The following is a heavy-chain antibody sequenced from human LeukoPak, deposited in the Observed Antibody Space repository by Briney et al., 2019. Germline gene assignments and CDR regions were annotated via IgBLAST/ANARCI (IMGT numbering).Heavy chain of an antibody. V-gene: IGHV4-39*07. D-gene: IGHD3-22*01. CDR2: VSFSGST. J-gene: IGHJ4*02. CDR1: GGSISSSNYY. Sequence: PSETLSLTCTVSGGSISSSNYYWGWMRQPPGKELEWIGSVSFSGSTSYCPFMKSRVSISVDTTKNQFSLKLSSVTAADTAVYYCARMVYDTSGYYPSFAYWGQGTLVTVSS. CDR3: ARMVYDTSGYYPSFAY.